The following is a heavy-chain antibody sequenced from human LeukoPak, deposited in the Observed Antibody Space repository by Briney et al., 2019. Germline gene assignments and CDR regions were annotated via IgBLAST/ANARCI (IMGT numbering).Heavy chain of an antibody. CDR2: INPNSGGT. V-gene: IGHV1-2*02. CDR1: GYTFTGYY. Sequence: EASVKVSCKASGYTFTGYYMHWVRQAPGQGLERMGWINPNSGGTNYAQKFQGRVTMTRDTSISTAYMELSRLRSDDTAVYYCARTPRGSPRPNDYWGQGALVTVSS. D-gene: IGHD3-10*01. CDR3: ARTPRGSPRPNDY. J-gene: IGHJ4*02.